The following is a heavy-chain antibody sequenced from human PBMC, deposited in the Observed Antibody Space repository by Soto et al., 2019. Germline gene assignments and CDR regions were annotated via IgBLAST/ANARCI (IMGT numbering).Heavy chain of an antibody. CDR2: ISGRGGDS. V-gene: IGHV3-23*01. CDR1: GFTFTHYA. Sequence: ESGGGLVQPGESLRLSCAASGFTFTHYALSWVRQAPEKGLEWLSSISGRGGDSYYADSVKGRFTISRDDSKNTLYLQMNSLSADDTALYYCARDDSDAFDIWGQGTMVAVSS. J-gene: IGHJ3*02. D-gene: IGHD1-1*01. CDR3: ARDDSDAFDI.